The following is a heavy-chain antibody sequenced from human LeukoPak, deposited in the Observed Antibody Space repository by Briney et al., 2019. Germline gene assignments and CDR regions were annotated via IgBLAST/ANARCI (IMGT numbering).Heavy chain of an antibody. D-gene: IGHD2-15*01. V-gene: IGHV1-69*13. J-gene: IGHJ6*04. Sequence: SVKVSCKASGGTFSSYAISWVRQAPGQGLEWMGGIIPIFGTANYAQKFQGRVTITADESMSTAYMELSSLRSEDTAVYYCARSGYCSGGSCYSNYYYGMDVWGKGTTVTVSS. CDR1: GGTFSSYA. CDR3: ARSGYCSGGSCYSNYYYGMDV. CDR2: IIPIFGTA.